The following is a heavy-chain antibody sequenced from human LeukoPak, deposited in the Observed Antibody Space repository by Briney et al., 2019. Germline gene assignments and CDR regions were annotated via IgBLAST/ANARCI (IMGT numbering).Heavy chain of an antibody. CDR3: ARDGSPFDS. Sequence: GGSLRLSCAASGFTFSSYWMSWVRQAPGKGLEWVANINQDGSEKYYVDSVKGRFTISRDNAKKSLYLKMTSLRAEDTAVYYCARDGSPFDSWGQGTLVTVSS. J-gene: IGHJ4*02. CDR1: GFTFSSYW. CDR2: INQDGSEK. V-gene: IGHV3-7*01. D-gene: IGHD6-25*01.